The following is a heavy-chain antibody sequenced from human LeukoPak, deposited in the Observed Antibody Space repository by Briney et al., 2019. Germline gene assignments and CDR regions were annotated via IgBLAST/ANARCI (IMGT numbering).Heavy chain of an antibody. Sequence: GGSLRLSCVASGFTFSTYAMSWVRQTPGKGLECVSGLSGHSGYIYYADSVKGRFTISRDNSKNTLYLQMNSLRAEDTAVYYCARAPGYGAAYYFDYWGQGTLVTVSS. CDR1: GFTFSTYA. J-gene: IGHJ4*02. CDR3: ARAPGYGAAYYFDY. CDR2: LSGHSGYI. D-gene: IGHD1-1*01. V-gene: IGHV3-23*01.